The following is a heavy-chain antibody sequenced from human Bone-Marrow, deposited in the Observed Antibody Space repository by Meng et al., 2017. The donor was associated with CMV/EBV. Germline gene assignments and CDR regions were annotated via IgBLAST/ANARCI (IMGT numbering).Heavy chain of an antibody. Sequence: GESLKISCAASGFTFSSYAMHWVRQAPGKGLEWVAVISYDGSNKYYADSVKGRFTISRDNSKNTLYLQMNSLRAEDTAVYYCAREYQLLPFAYWGQGPLVTVYS. J-gene: IGHJ4*02. CDR1: GFTFSSYA. V-gene: IGHV3-30*04. CDR2: ISYDGSNK. CDR3: AREYQLLPFAY. D-gene: IGHD2-2*01.